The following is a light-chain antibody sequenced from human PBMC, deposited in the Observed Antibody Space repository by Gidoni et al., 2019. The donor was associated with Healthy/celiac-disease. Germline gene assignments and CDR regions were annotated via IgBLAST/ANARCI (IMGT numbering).Light chain of an antibody. J-gene: IGKJ1*01. CDR1: QSVSSY. Sequence: EIVFTQSPATLSLSPGERATLPCRACQSVSSYLAWYQQKPGQAPRLLIYDASNRATGIPARFSGSGSGTDFTLTISSLEPEDFAVYYCQQRSNWPPWTFGQGTKVEIK. CDR3: QQRSNWPPWT. V-gene: IGKV3-11*01. CDR2: DAS.